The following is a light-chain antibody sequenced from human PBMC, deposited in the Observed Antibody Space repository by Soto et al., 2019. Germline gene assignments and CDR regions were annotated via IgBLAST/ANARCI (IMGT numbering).Light chain of an antibody. CDR1: SSDVGSYNL. V-gene: IGLV2-23*01. CDR2: EGS. J-gene: IGLJ1*01. Sequence: QSVLTQPASVSRSPGQSITISCTGTSSDVGSYNLVSWYQQHPGKAPKLMIYEGSKRPSGVSNRFSGSKSGNTASLTISGLQAEDEADYYCCSYAGSSPYVFGTGTKLTVL. CDR3: CSYAGSSPYV.